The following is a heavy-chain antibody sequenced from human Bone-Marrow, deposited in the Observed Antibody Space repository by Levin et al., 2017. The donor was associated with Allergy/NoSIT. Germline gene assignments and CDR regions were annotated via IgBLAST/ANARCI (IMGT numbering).Heavy chain of an antibody. CDR3: ASCRLYVTGWCNCFDS. CDR1: GFTVSTSA. V-gene: IGHV3-23*01. J-gene: IGHJ5*01. Sequence: SCAASGFTVSTSAVSWVRQAPGKGLEWVSTFTSGGSRYFPDSVRGRFSISRDDSKNTVFLEMASLRAEDTAIYYFASCRLYVTGWCNCFDSWGQGTLVTVSS. CDR2: FTSGGSR. D-gene: IGHD6-19*01.